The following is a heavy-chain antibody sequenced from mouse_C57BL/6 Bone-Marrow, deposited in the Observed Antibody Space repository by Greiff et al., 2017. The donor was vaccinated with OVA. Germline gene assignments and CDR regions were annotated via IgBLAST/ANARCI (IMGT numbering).Heavy chain of an antibody. CDR3: ARGDYYGRRYFDV. CDR2: INPSNGGN. V-gene: IGHV1-53*01. Sequence: VKLQQPGTELVKPGASVKLSCKASGYTFTSYWMHWVKQRPGQGLEWIGNINPSNGGNNYNEKFKNKATMTVDKSSSTAYMQLSSLTSEDSAVDYCARGDYYGRRYFDVWGTGTTVTVSS. D-gene: IGHD1-1*01. J-gene: IGHJ1*03. CDR1: GYTFTSYW.